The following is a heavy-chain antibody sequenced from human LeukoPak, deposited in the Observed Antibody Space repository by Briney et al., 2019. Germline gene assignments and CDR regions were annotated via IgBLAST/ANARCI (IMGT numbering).Heavy chain of an antibody. V-gene: IGHV4-39*07. CDR2: IYYSGST. CDR3: ARATPWGTYYYDSSGYYY. CDR1: GGSISSSSYY. D-gene: IGHD3-22*01. Sequence: PSETLSLTCTVSGGSISSSSYYWGWLRQPPGKGLEWIGTIYYSGSTYYNPSLKSRVTISVDTSKNQFSLKLSSVTAADTAVYYCARATPWGTYYYDSSGYYYWGQGTLVTVSS. J-gene: IGHJ4*02.